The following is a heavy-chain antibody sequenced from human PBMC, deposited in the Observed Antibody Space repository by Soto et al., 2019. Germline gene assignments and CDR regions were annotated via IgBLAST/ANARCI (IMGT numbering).Heavy chain of an antibody. CDR1: GYTFTSYY. D-gene: IGHD5-18*01. Sequence: QVQLVQSGAEVKKPGASVKVSCKASGYTFTSYYMHWVRQAPGQGLEWMGIINPSGGSTTYAQKLQGRGTIARDTSTSPVYMELSSLRSEDTAVYYCARVGGYSYGGVDYWGQGPLVTVSS. CDR3: ARVGGYSYGGVDY. V-gene: IGHV1-46*04. CDR2: INPSGGST. J-gene: IGHJ4*02.